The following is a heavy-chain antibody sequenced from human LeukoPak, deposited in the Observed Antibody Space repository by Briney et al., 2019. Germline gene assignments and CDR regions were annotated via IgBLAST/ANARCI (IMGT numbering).Heavy chain of an antibody. J-gene: IGHJ4*02. CDR1: GFTFSDYY. CDR2: ISSSDNTI. D-gene: IGHD6-6*01. Sequence: GGSLRLSCAASGFTFSDYYMSWIRQAPGKGLEWVSYISSSDNTIYYADSVKGRFTISRDNAKNSLSLQMNSLRAEDTAVYYCARVSSSSLFDYWGQGILVTVSS. CDR3: ARVSSSSLFDY. V-gene: IGHV3-11*04.